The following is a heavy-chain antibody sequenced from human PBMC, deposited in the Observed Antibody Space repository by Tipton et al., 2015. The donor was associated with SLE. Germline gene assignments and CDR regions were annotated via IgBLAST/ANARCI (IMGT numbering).Heavy chain of an antibody. CDR2: IFYNGDT. D-gene: IGHD6-25*01. V-gene: IGHV4-31*03. J-gene: IGHJ4*02. CDR1: GGPISGGGYH. Sequence: TLSLTCTVSGGPISGGGYHWSWFRQHPGKGPEWIGYIFYNGDTYYNPSLKSRVTISVDTSKNQFSLKLTAVTAADTAMYYCSRTSFAASRDFWGQGTLVTVSS. CDR3: SRTSFAASRDF.